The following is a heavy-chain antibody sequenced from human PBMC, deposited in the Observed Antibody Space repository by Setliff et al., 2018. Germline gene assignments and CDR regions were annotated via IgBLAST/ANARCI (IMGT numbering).Heavy chain of an antibody. V-gene: IGHV4-59*02. Sequence: PSETLSLTCTVSGGSVSPYFWSWIRQPPGKGLEWIGYIYHNGNTNFNPSIKSRVNMSVDASKNQFSLKLASMTAADTAVYFCARDPGFHSRTWCLGDWGQGTQVTVSS. D-gene: IGHD2-8*01. CDR1: GGSVSPYF. J-gene: IGHJ4*02. CDR3: ARDPGFHSRTWCLGD. CDR2: IYHNGNT.